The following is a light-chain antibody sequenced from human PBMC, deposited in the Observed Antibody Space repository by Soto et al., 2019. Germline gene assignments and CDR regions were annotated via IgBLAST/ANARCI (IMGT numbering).Light chain of an antibody. J-gene: IGKJ1*01. V-gene: IGKV3-20*01. Sequence: EIVLTQSPGTLSLSPGERATPSCRASQSVSGTSLAWYQQKPGQAPRLLIYGASTRATGIPDRFSGSGSGTDFTLTISRVEPEDFALYYCQQYGTSLWTFGQGTKVDIK. CDR2: GAS. CDR1: QSVSGTS. CDR3: QQYGTSLWT.